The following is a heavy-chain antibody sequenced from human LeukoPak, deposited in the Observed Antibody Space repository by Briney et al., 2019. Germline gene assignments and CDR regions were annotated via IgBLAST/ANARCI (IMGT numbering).Heavy chain of an antibody. CDR2: INPNSGGT. J-gene: IGHJ4*02. CDR3: ARCVGGSWCFFDY. Sequence: GASVKVSCKASGYTFTGYYMHWVRQAPGQGLEWMGWINPNSGGTNYAQKFQGRVTMTRDTSISTAYMELSRLRSDDTAVYYCARCVGGSWCFFDYWGQGTLVTVSS. CDR1: GYTFTGYY. V-gene: IGHV1-2*02. D-gene: IGHD6-13*01.